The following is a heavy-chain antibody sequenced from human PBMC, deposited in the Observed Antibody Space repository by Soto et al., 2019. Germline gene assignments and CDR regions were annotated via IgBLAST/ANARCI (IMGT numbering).Heavy chain of an antibody. D-gene: IGHD3-3*01. V-gene: IGHV3-30*04. J-gene: IGHJ6*02. CDR2: ISYDGRNE. CDR1: GFSLSGYA. Sequence: VQVVESGGGVVQPGRSLRLSCAASGFSLSGYAVHWVRQAPGKGLDWVAAISYDGRNEYYADSVKGRFTISRDNSKNRLYLEMNSLRAEDSALYYCARSFHGSGFIRDAMDVWGQGTTVTVSS. CDR3: ARSFHGSGFIRDAMDV.